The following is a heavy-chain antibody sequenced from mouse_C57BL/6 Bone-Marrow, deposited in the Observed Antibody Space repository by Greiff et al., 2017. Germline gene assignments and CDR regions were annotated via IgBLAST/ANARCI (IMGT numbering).Heavy chain of an antibody. Sequence: EVQLQQSVAELVRPGASVKLSCTASGFNIKNTYMHWVKQRPEQGLEWIGRIDPANGNTKYAPKFQGKDTITADTSSNTAYLPLSSLTSEDTAVDSGARYDYYGRIVAPGYWGQGTTVTVSS. CDR1: GFNIKNTY. CDR2: IDPANGNT. CDR3: ARYDYYGRIVAPGY. V-gene: IGHV14-3*01. D-gene: IGHD1-1*01. J-gene: IGHJ4*01.